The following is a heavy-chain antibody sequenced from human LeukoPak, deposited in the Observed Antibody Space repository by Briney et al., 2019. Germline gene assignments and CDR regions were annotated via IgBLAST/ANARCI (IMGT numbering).Heavy chain of an antibody. CDR1: GFTFSSYA. J-gene: IGHJ4*02. CDR2: ISYDGSNK. V-gene: IGHV3-30-3*01. Sequence: GGSLGLSCAASGFTFSSYAMHWVRQATGKGLEWVAVISYDGSNKYYADSVKGRFTISRDNSKNTLYLQMNSLRAEDTAVYYCARGWLAAAGKADYWGQGTLVTVSS. D-gene: IGHD6-13*01. CDR3: ARGWLAAAGKADY.